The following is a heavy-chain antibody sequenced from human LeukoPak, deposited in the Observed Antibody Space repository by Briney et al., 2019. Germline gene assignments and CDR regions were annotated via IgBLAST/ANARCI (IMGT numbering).Heavy chain of an antibody. CDR1: GGSISSSTYY. Sequence: PSETLSLTCTVSGGSISSSTYYWSWIRQPPGKGLEWIGEVNHSGSTNYNPSLRSRVTISIDTSKNQFSLQLTSVTAADTAVYYCASLMLIAVGYDYWGQGNLVTVSS. J-gene: IGHJ4*02. D-gene: IGHD3-16*01. CDR2: VNHSGST. V-gene: IGHV4-39*07. CDR3: ASLMLIAVGYDY.